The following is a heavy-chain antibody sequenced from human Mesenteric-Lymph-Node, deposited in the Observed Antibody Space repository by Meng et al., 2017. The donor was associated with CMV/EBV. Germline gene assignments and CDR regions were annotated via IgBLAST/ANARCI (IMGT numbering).Heavy chain of an antibody. CDR1: GYSFTNYW. J-gene: IGHJ4*02. CDR3: AGPANDYWRAYYDY. CDR2: IYPGDSES. Sequence: KVSCKGSGYSFTNYWIGWLRQMPGKGLEWMGIIYPGDSESRYSPSFQGQVTISADKSITTAYLQWNSLKASDTAMYYCAGPANDYWRAYYDYWGQGTLVTVSS. V-gene: IGHV5-51*01. D-gene: IGHD3-3*01.